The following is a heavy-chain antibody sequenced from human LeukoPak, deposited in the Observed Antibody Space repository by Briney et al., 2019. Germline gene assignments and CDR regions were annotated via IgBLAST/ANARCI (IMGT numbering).Heavy chain of an antibody. Sequence: GGSLRLSCAASGFTFSNAWMSWVRQAPGKGLEWVGRIKSKTDGGTTDYAAPVKGRFTISRDNSKNTLYLQMNSLRAEDTAVYYCARRDYSDSNGYAPLFAHWGQGTLVTVSS. V-gene: IGHV3-15*01. CDR1: GFTFSNAW. CDR3: ARRDYSDSNGYAPLFAH. J-gene: IGHJ4*02. CDR2: IKSKTDGGTT. D-gene: IGHD3-22*01.